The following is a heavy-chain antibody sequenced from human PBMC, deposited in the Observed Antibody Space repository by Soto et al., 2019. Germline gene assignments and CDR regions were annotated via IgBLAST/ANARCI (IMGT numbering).Heavy chain of an antibody. J-gene: IGHJ4*02. CDR3: AREFSNRKAGATLFDY. Sequence: SVKVSCKASGGTFSSYAISWVRQAPGQGLEWMGGIIPIFGTANYAQKFQGRVAITADESTSTAYMELSSLRSEDTAVYYCAREFSNRKAGATLFDYWGQGTLVTVSS. CDR1: GGTFSSYA. D-gene: IGHD1-26*01. CDR2: IIPIFGTA. V-gene: IGHV1-69*13.